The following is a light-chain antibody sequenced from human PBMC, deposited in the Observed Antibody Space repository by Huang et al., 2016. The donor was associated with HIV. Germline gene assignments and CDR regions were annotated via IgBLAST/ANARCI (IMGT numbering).Light chain of an antibody. CDR3: QHYNNWPPWT. V-gene: IGKV3D-15*01. J-gene: IGKJ1*01. CDR1: AGVSNN. CDR2: GAS. Sequence: IVMTQSPVTLSVSPGERATLSCRASAGVSNNVAWYQQRPGQTPRLLIHGASTRHTGVPAKFSGRGPGTEFTLTITNLQPEDSAVYYCQHYNNWPPWTFGPGTQVEI.